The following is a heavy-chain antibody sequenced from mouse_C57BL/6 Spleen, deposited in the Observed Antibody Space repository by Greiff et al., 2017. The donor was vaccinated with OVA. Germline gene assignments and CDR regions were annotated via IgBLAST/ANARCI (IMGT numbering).Heavy chain of an antibody. CDR2: IYWGDDK. Sequence: QVTLKESGPGILQSSQTLSLTCSFSGFSLSTSGMGVSWIRQPSGTGLEWLAHIYWGDDKRYNHSLQSRLTFSKDPTRNQVFLTITSVYTADTATYYCARRAEVDDYDGSWFAYWGQGTLVTVSA. CDR3: ARRAEVDDYDGSWFAY. V-gene: IGHV8-12*01. J-gene: IGHJ3*01. CDR1: GFSLSTSGMG. D-gene: IGHD2-4*01.